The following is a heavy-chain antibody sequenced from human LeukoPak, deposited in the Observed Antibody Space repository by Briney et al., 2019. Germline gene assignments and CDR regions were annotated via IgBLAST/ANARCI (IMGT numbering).Heavy chain of an antibody. Sequence: SETLSLTCTVSSGSIRSTSYYWGWIRQPPGKGLEWIGRIYTSGSTNYNPSLKSRVTMSVDTSKNQFSLKLSSVTAADTAVYYCARETSSTSGNGYFQHWGQGTLVTVSS. CDR1: SGSIRSTSYY. J-gene: IGHJ1*01. D-gene: IGHD2-2*01. CDR2: IYTSGST. CDR3: ARETSSTSGNGYFQH. V-gene: IGHV4-39*07.